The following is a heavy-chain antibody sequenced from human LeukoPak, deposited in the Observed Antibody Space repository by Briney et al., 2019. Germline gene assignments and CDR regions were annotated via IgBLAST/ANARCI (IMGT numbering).Heavy chain of an antibody. J-gene: IGHJ4*02. CDR1: GFTFSSYT. D-gene: IGHD2-2*01. CDR3: AKDVNLVVPAACDY. CDR2: ISGSGGST. Sequence: GGSLRLSCAASGFTFSSYTMSWVRQAPGKGLEWVSAISGSGGSTYYADSVKGRFTISRDNTKNTLYLQMNRLRAEDTDVYYCAKDVNLVVPAACDYWGQGTLVTVSS. V-gene: IGHV3-23*01.